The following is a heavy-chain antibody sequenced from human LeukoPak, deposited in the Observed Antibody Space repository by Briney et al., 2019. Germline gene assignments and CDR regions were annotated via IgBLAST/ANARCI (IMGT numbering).Heavy chain of an antibody. CDR1: GGSISSYY. D-gene: IGHD1/OR15-1a*01. J-gene: IGHJ4*02. CDR2: IYYSGST. CDR3: ARGPLIGWGLNKYYFDY. Sequence: PSETLSLTCTVSGGSISSYYWSWIRQPPGKGLEWIGYIYYSGSTNYNPSLKSRVTISVDTSKNQFSLKLSSVTAADTAVYYCARGPLIGWGLNKYYFDYWGQGTLVTVSS. V-gene: IGHV4-59*01.